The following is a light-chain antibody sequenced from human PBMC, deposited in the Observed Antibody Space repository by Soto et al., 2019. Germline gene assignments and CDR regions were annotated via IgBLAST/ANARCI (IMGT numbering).Light chain of an antibody. Sequence: QSALTQPASVSGSPGQSITISCTGTSSDVGGYNYVSWYQQHPGKAPKLMIYEVSNRPSGVSNRFSGSKSGNTASLTISGLQAEDEADYYCTSYTITNTLGFGGGTKVTVL. J-gene: IGLJ2*01. CDR2: EVS. V-gene: IGLV2-14*01. CDR1: SSDVGGYNY. CDR3: TSYTITNTLG.